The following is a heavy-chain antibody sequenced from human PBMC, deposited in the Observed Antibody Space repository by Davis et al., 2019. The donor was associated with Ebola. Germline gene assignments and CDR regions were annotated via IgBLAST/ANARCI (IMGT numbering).Heavy chain of an antibody. CDR2: ISYDGSNK. D-gene: IGHD3-22*01. Sequence: GESLKISCAASGFTFSSYAMHWVRQAPGKGLEWVAVISYDGSNKYYADSVKGRFTISRDNSKNTLYLQMNSLRAEDTAVYYCAREIPEYYYDSSGYYYGGGAFDIWGQGTMVTVSS. V-gene: IGHV3-30*14. CDR1: GFTFSSYA. J-gene: IGHJ3*02. CDR3: AREIPEYYYDSSGYYYGGGAFDI.